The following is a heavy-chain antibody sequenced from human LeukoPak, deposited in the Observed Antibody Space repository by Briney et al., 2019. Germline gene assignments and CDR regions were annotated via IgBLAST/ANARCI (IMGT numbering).Heavy chain of an antibody. V-gene: IGHV1-69*05. CDR1: GYTFTSYA. D-gene: IGHD2-15*01. Sequence: SVKVSCKASGYTFTSYAMNWVRQAPGQGLEWMGGIIPIFGTANYAQKFQGRVTITTDESTSTAYMELSSLRSDDTAVYYCATLTPGASSHYMDVWGKGTTVTVSS. CDR2: IIPIFGTA. J-gene: IGHJ6*03. CDR3: ATLTPGASSHYMDV.